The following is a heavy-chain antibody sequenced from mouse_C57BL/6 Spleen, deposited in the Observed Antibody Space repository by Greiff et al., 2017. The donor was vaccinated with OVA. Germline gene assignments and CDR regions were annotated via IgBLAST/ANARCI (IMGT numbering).Heavy chain of an antibody. CDR1: GFTFSDYG. V-gene: IGHV5-17*01. Sequence: EVNVVESGGGLVKPGGSLKLSCAASGFTFSDYGMHWVRQAPEKGLEWVAYISSGSSTIYYADTVKGRFTISRDNAKNTLFLQMTSLRAEVTARYYCARKAGSSYGWYFDVWGTGTTVTVSS. J-gene: IGHJ1*03. D-gene: IGHD1-1*01. CDR3: ARKAGSSYGWYFDV. CDR2: ISSGSSTI.